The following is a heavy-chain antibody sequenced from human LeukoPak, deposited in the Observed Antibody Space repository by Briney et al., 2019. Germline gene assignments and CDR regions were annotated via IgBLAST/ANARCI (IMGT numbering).Heavy chain of an antibody. D-gene: IGHD2-2*01. J-gene: IGHJ4*02. Sequence: ASVKVSCKASGYTFNGYYIHWVRQAPGQGLEWMGWFNPNSGGTKYAQKFQGRVTMTRDTSITTAYMELSRLTSDDTAVYYCARLQPLVIPAAKLGFDYWGQGTLVTVSS. CDR2: FNPNSGGT. CDR1: GYTFNGYY. V-gene: IGHV1-2*02. CDR3: ARLQPLVIPAAKLGFDY.